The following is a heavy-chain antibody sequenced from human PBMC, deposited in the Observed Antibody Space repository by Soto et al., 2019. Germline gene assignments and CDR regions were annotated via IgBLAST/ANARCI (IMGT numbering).Heavy chain of an antibody. CDR2: INHTGGT. Sequence: AETLSLTCAVYGGSVNGYYWNWTRQPPGKGLEWIGEINHTGGTHYNASLKSRGTMAVDTSKNQFSLRLSSVTAADTAIYYCATRITVFGLLIPPFDPWGQGTQVTVSS. J-gene: IGHJ5*02. CDR1: GGSVNGYY. CDR3: ATRITVFGLLIPPFDP. V-gene: IGHV4-34*01. D-gene: IGHD3-3*01.